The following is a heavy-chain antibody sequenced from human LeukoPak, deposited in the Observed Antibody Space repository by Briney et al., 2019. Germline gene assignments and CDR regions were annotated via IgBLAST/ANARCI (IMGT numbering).Heavy chain of an antibody. J-gene: IGHJ4*02. V-gene: IGHV3-64*01. D-gene: IGHD6-19*01. CDR2: ICSNGGNT. CDR3: ARDKWVRGQQWLVGLDY. Sequence: GGSLRLSCAASGFTFSKYAMHWVRQAPGKGLEYVSAICSNGGNTFHANSVKGRFTISRDNSKNTLYIQSNSLKAEDTAVYYCARDKWVRGQQWLVGLDYWGQGTLVTVSS. CDR1: GFTFSKYA.